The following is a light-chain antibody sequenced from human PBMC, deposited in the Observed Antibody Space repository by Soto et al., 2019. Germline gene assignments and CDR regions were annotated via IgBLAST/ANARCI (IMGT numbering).Light chain of an antibody. V-gene: IGKV1-9*01. Sequence: DVELTQAPSFRSTYVLGIVTSTCQASQGISSYLAWYQQKPGKAPKLLIYAASTLQSGVPSRFSGSRSGTEFTLTISSLQPDDFATYFCQQYDSYPLTFGGGTKVDI. CDR1: QGISSY. J-gene: IGKJ4*01. CDR3: QQYDSYPLT. CDR2: AAS.